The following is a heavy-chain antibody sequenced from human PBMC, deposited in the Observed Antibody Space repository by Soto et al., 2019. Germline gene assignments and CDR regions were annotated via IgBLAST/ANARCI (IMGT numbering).Heavy chain of an antibody. CDR1: GGSFSGYY. Sequence: SETLSLTCAVYGGSFSGYYWSWIRQPPGKGLEWIGEINHSGGTNYNPSLKSRVTISVDKSKNQFSLKLSSVTAADTAVYYCARDNYYYGSGSLDYWGQGTLVTVSS. V-gene: IGHV4-34*01. CDR2: INHSGGT. CDR3: ARDNYYYGSGSLDY. J-gene: IGHJ4*02. D-gene: IGHD3-10*01.